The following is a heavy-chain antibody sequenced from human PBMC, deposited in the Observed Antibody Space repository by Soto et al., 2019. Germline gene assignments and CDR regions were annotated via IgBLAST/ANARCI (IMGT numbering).Heavy chain of an antibody. V-gene: IGHV3-23*01. CDR2: ISSSGSNT. J-gene: IGHJ4*02. CDR1: GFTFSNYA. D-gene: IGHD6-6*01. CDR3: AKNGPRSGYSSSSTDLDY. Sequence: EVQLLESGGGLVQPGGSLRLSCAVSGFTFSNYAMSCVRQAPGKGLEWVSAISSSGSNTYYADSVKGRFTISTDSSKNTLYLHINSLRAEDTAVYYCAKNGPRSGYSSSSTDLDYWGQGTLVTVSS.